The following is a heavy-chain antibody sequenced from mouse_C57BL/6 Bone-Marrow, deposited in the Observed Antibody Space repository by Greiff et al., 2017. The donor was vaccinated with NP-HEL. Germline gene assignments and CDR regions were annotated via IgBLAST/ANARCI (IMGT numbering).Heavy chain of an antibody. D-gene: IGHD1-1*01. CDR1: GFTFSDFY. CDR2: SRNKANDYTT. Sequence: EVKLVESGGGLVQSGRSLRLSCATSGFTFSDFYMEWVRQAPGKGLEWIAASRNKANDYTTEYSASVKGRFIVSRDTSQSILYLQMNALRAEDTAIYYCARDARYGPYAMDYWGQGTSVTVSS. V-gene: IGHV7-1*01. CDR3: ARDARYGPYAMDY. J-gene: IGHJ4*01.